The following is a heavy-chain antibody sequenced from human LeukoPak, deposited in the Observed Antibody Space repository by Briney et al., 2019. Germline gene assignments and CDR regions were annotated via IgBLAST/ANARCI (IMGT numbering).Heavy chain of an antibody. CDR2: ISAYNGNT. V-gene: IGHV1-18*01. J-gene: IGHJ4*02. D-gene: IGHD3-3*01. CDR1: GYTFTSYG. CDR3: ARGYYDFWSGYYSVFDY. Sequence: ASVKISCKASGYTFTSYGISWVRQAPGQGLEWMGWISAYNGNTNYAQKLQGRVTMTTDTSTSTAYMELRSLRSDDTAVYYCARGYYDFWSGYYSVFDYWGQGTLVTVSS.